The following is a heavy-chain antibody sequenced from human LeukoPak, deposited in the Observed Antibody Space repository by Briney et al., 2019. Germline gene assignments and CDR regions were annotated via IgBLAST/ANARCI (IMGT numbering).Heavy chain of an antibody. Sequence: ASVKLSCKASGYTFTSYGINWVRQAPGQGLEWIAWISVYTNYTNYAQKFQDRVTMTTDTSTSTAYMELRSLRSDDTAVYYCARDPTPTMYGDNNWFDPWGQGTLVIVSS. CDR3: ARDPTPTMYGDNNWFDP. V-gene: IGHV1-18*04. J-gene: IGHJ5*02. D-gene: IGHD2-21*02. CDR2: ISVYTNYT. CDR1: GYTFTSYG.